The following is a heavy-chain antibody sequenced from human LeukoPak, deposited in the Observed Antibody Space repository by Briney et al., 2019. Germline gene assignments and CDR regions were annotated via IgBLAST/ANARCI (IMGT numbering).Heavy chain of an antibody. V-gene: IGHV3-23*01. CDR2: ISGSGGST. J-gene: IGHJ3*02. Sequence: GGSLRLSCAASGFTFSSYAMSWVRQAPGKGLEWVSAISGSGGSTYYADSVKGRFTISRDNSKNTLYLQMNSLRAEETAVYYCAKDMGYSSSSGDAFDIWGQGTMVTVSS. D-gene: IGHD6-6*01. CDR3: AKDMGYSSSSGDAFDI. CDR1: GFTFSSYA.